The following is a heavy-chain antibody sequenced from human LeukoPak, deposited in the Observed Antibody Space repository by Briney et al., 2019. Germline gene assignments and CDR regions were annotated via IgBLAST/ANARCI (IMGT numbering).Heavy chain of an antibody. V-gene: IGHV1-18*01. CDR3: ARAAISKDSSGYFY. Sequence: ASVKVSCKASGYTFTSYAMNWVRQAPGQGLEWMGWISAYNGNTNYAQKLQGRVTMTTDTSTSTAYMELRSLRSDDTAVYYCARAAISKDSSGYFYWGQGTLVTVSS. D-gene: IGHD3-22*01. CDR2: ISAYNGNT. CDR1: GYTFTSYA. J-gene: IGHJ4*02.